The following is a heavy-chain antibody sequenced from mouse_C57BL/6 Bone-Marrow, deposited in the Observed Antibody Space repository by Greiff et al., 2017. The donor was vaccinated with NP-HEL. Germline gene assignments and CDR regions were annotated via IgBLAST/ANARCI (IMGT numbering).Heavy chain of an antibody. D-gene: IGHD6-1*01. V-gene: IGHV1-53*01. J-gene: IGHJ3*01. CDR1: GYTFTSYW. Sequence: QVQLQQPGTELVKPGASVKLSCKASGYTFTSYWMHWVKQRPGQGLEWIGNINPSNGGTNYNEKFKSKATLTVYKSSSTAYMQLSSLTSEDSAVYYCARGGASRPWFAYWGQGTLVTVSA. CDR3: ARGGASRPWFAY. CDR2: INPSNGGT.